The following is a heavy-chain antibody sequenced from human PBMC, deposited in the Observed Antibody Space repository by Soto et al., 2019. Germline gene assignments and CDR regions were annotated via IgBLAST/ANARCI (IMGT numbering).Heavy chain of an antibody. CDR2: FHPGDSDT. J-gene: IGHJ6*02. D-gene: IGHD6-19*01. Sequence: GESLKISCEASGYSFSIYWIAWGRQMPGKGLEWMGSFHPGDSDTRYNPSFQGQVTISGDRSINTPYLQWRRLNASDSAMYYCASPTTPSSGWPYGMDVWGQGPTVTVFS. CDR1: GYSFSIYW. CDR3: ASPTTPSSGWPYGMDV. V-gene: IGHV5-51*01.